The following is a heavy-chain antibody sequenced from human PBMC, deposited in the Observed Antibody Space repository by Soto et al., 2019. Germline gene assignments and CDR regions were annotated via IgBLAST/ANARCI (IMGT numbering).Heavy chain of an antibody. D-gene: IGHD3-22*01. CDR1: GFTFSAYT. CDR2: ISGTATRK. V-gene: IGHV3-21*02. Sequence: EVQLVESGGGPVTPGGSLRLTCVASGFTFSAYTMNWVRQAPGKGLEWVSSISGTATRKYYAYSVAGRFTISRDNYMNSLFLHMGSLRVEDTAVYDCASGPISTAYDSCGHADFWGQGTVVTVSS. CDR3: ASGPISTAYDSCGHADF. J-gene: IGHJ4*02.